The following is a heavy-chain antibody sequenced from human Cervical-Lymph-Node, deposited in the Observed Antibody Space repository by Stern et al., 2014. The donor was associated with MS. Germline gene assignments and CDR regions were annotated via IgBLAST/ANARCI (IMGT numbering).Heavy chain of an antibody. CDR1: GYTFTSYG. CDR3: ARGLRGSENAFDI. J-gene: IGHJ3*02. D-gene: IGHD2-15*01. CDR2: ISYYNGNT. Sequence: QLEQSGAEVKQPGASVKVSCKASGYTFTSYGLSWVRQAPGQGLEWMGWISYYNGNTNYAQKLQGIVTMTTDTSTSTSYMDLRSLRSDDTAVYYCARGLRGSENAFDIWGQGTMVTVSS. V-gene: IGHV1-18*01.